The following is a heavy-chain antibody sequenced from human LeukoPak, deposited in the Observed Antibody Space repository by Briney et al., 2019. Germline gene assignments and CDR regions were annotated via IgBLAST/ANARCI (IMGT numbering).Heavy chain of an antibody. Sequence: GGSLRLSCAASGFRFSSYWMSWVRQAPGGGLEWVSAISGSGDTTFHADSVKGRFTTSRDNSKNTLSLQMSGLRVEDSAVYFCAKDTSAWWYHRAYMNVWGTGTTVTVSS. CDR2: ISGSGDTT. D-gene: IGHD2-15*01. CDR1: GFRFSSYW. J-gene: IGHJ6*03. V-gene: IGHV3-23*01. CDR3: AKDTSAWWYHRAYMNV.